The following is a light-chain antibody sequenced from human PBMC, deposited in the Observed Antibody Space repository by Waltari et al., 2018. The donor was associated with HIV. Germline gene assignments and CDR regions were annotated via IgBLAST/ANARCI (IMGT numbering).Light chain of an antibody. Sequence: SYELTQPPSVSVSPGQTARIPCSGDALPKQYAYWYQQKPGQAPVLVIYKDTERPSGITERFSGSSSGTTVTLTISGVQAEDEADYYCQSADSSGTVVFGGGTKLTVL. V-gene: IGLV3-25*03. J-gene: IGLJ2*01. CDR2: KDT. CDR3: QSADSSGTVV. CDR1: ALPKQY.